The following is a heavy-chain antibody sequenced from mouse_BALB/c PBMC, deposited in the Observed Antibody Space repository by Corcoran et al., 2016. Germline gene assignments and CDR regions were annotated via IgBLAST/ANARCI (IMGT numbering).Heavy chain of an antibody. V-gene: IGHV9-3-1*01. Sequence: QIQLVQSVPELKKPGETVKISCKASGYTFTNYGMNWVKQAPGKGLKWMGWINTYTGEPTYADYFKGRFAFSLETSASTAYLQINNLKNEDTATYFCARDDYDAMDYWGQGTSVTVSS. CDR2: INTYTGEP. J-gene: IGHJ4*01. CDR3: ARDDYDAMDY. CDR1: GYTFTNYG.